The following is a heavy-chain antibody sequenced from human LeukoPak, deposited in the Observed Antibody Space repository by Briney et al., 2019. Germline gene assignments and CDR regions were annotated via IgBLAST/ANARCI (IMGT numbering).Heavy chain of an antibody. V-gene: IGHV4-59*01. J-gene: IGHJ4*02. Sequence: SETLSLTCTVSGGSISSYYWSWIRQPPGKGLEWIGYIYYSGSTNYNPSLKSRVTISVDTSKNQFSLKLSSVTAADTAVYYCARVDTAMETIDYWGQGTLVTVSS. CDR3: ARVDTAMETIDY. CDR2: IYYSGST. CDR1: GGSISSYY. D-gene: IGHD5-18*01.